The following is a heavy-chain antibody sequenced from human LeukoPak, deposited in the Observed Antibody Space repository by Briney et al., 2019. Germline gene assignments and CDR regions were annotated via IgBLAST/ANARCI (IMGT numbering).Heavy chain of an antibody. J-gene: IGHJ4*02. CDR1: GGSFSGYY. D-gene: IGHD6-6*01. Sequence: PSETLSLTCAVYGGSFSGYYWSWIRQPPGKGLEWIGSIYYSGSTYYNPSLKSRVTISVDTSKNQFSLKLSSVTAADTAVYYCASSSSSRRYYFDYWGQGTLVTVSS. CDR3: ASSSSSRRYYFDY. CDR2: IYYSGST. V-gene: IGHV4-34*01.